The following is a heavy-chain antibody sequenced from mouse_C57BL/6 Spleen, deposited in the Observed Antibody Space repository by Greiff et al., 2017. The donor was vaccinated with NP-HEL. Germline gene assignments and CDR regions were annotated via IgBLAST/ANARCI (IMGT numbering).Heavy chain of an antibody. Sequence: VKLVESGPGLVAPSQSLSITCTVSGFSLTSYAISWVRQPPGKGLEWLGVIWTGGGTNYNSALKSRLSISKDNSKSQVFLKMNSLQTDDTARYYCARNAITTVVNWYFDVWGTGTTVTVSS. D-gene: IGHD1-1*01. V-gene: IGHV2-9-1*01. CDR3: ARNAITTVVNWYFDV. CDR2: IWTGGGT. CDR1: GFSLTSYA. J-gene: IGHJ1*03.